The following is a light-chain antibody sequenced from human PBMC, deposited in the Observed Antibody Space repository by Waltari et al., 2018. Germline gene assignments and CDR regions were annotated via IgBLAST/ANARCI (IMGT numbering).Light chain of an antibody. CDR1: RTHAGGTS. V-gene: IGLV1-44*01. CDR2: SNN. J-gene: IGLJ3*02. Sequence: QSVLTQPPPASGTPGQRVPISCSGTRTHAGGTSVIRYHPHPGTAPKVLIYSNNRRPSGVPDRFSGSKSGTSASLAISGLLSEDEADYYCAAWDHSLHAWVFGGGTKLTVL. CDR3: AAWDHSLHAWV.